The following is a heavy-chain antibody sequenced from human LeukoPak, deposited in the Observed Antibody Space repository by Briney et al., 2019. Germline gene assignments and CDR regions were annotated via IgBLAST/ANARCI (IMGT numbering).Heavy chain of an antibody. CDR2: ISYDGSNK. J-gene: IGHJ5*02. CDR1: GFTFSSYA. D-gene: IGHD3-10*01. V-gene: IGHV3-30-3*01. Sequence: QPGRSLRLSCAASGFTFSSYAMHWVRQAPGKGLEWVAVISYDGSNKYYADSVKGRFTISRDNSKNTLYLQMNSLRAEDTAVYYCARIGSSPLKYWELLWFGELLRDGNPKVAWGQGTLVTVSS. CDR3: ARIGSSPLKYWELLWFGELLRDGNPKVA.